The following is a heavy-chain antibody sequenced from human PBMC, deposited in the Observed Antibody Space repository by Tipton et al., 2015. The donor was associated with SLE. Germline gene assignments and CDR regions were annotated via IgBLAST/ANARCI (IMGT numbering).Heavy chain of an antibody. J-gene: IGHJ6*03. CDR2: IYSTGST. CDR1: GGSISSGTYY. V-gene: IGHV4-61*02. D-gene: IGHD2-21*01. CDR3: ARDSCGGDCYGYYYMDV. Sequence: TLSLTCTVSGGSISSGTYYWSWIRQPAGKGLEWIGRIYSTGSTNYNPSLKSRITISVDTSKNQFSLEVRSVTAADTAVYYCARDSCGGDCYGYYYMDVWGKGTTVTVSS.